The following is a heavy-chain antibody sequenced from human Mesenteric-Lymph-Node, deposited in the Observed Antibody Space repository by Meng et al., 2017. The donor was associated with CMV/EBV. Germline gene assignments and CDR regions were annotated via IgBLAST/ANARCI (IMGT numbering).Heavy chain of an antibody. CDR3: ARVGQQLVLENWFDP. CDR1: GGSFSGYY. V-gene: IGHV4-34*01. CDR2: INHSGST. Sequence: SQTLSLTCAVYGGSFSGYYWSWIRQPPGKGLEWIGEINHSGSTNYNPSLKSRVTISVDTSKNQFSLKLSSVTAADTAVYYCARVGQQLVLENWFDPWGQGTLVTVSS. D-gene: IGHD6-13*01. J-gene: IGHJ5*02.